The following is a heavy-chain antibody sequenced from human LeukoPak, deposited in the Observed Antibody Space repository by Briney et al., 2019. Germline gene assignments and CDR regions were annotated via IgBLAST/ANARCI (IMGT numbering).Heavy chain of an antibody. CDR3: ARDPAVLRFLEWLPYFDY. J-gene: IGHJ4*02. D-gene: IGHD3-3*01. Sequence: GGSLRLSCAASGFTFSSYAMHWVRQAPGKGLEWVAVISYDGSNKFYADSVKGRFTISRDNSKNTLYLQMNSLRAEDTAVYYCARDPAVLRFLEWLPYFDYWGQGTLVTVSS. V-gene: IGHV3-30-3*01. CDR1: GFTFSSYA. CDR2: ISYDGSNK.